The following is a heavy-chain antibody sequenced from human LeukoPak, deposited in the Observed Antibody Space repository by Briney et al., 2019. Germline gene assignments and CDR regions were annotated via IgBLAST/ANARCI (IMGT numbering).Heavy chain of an antibody. CDR1: GYIFNSYD. CDR2: MNPNSGNT. CDR3: ARVQGGDWFDP. Sequence: ASVKVSCKASGYIFNSYDINWVRQATGQGLEWMGWMNPNSGNTGYAQKFQGRVTITRNTSISTAYMELSSLRSEDTAVFYCARVQGGDWFDPWGQGTLVTVSS. D-gene: IGHD3-10*01. J-gene: IGHJ5*02. V-gene: IGHV1-8*03.